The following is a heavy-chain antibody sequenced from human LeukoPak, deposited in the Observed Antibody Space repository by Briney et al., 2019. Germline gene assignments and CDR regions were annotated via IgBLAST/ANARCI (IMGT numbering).Heavy chain of an antibody. J-gene: IGHJ6*02. V-gene: IGHV1-18*01. D-gene: IGHD3/OR15-3a*01. CDR2: ISAYNGNT. CDR3: ARDQSSHYYYGMDD. Sequence: ASVKVSCKASGYTFTSYGISWVRQAPGQGLEWMGWISAYNGNTNYAQKLQGRVTMTTDTSTSTAYMELRSLRSDDTAVYYCARDQSSHYYYGMDDWGQGTTVTVSS. CDR1: GYTFTSYG.